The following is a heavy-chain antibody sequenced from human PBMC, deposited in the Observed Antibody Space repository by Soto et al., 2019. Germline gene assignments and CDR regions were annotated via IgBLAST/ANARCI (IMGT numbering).Heavy chain of an antibody. CDR3: ALNTREMVTGYYYYYMAV. CDR2: IYWDDDK. V-gene: IGHV2-5*02. Sequence: QITLKESGPTLVKPTQTLTLTCTFSGFSLSTSGVGVGWIRQPPGKALEWLALIYWDDDKSYSPSLKSRLTITKDTTKNHVVLTMTNMDPVDTATYYCALNTREMVTGYYYYYMAVWGKGTTVTVSS. D-gene: IGHD5-18*01. J-gene: IGHJ6*03. CDR1: GFSLSTSGVG.